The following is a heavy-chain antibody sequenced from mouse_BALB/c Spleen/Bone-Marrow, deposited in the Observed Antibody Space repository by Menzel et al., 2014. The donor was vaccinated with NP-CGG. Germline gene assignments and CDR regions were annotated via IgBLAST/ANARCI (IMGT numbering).Heavy chain of an antibody. CDR2: IDPENGNT. CDR1: GFNIKDYY. J-gene: IGHJ4*01. V-gene: IGHV14-1*02. CDR3: ARSTTATDYAMDY. D-gene: IGHD1-2*01. Sequence: VQLQQSGAELVRPGALVKLSCKASGFNIKDYYMHWVKQRPEQGLEWIGWIDPENGNTIYDPKFQGKASITADTSSNTACLQLSSLTPEDTAVYYCARSTTATDYAMDYWGQGTSVTVSS.